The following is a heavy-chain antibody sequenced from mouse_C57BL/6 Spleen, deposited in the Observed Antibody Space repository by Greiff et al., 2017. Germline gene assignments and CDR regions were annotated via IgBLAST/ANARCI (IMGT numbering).Heavy chain of an antibody. CDR3: TRDRGDYYSNCDTMDY. D-gene: IGHD2-5*01. J-gene: IGHJ4*01. Sequence: EVQLLESGEGLVKPGGSLKLSCAASGFTFSSYAMSWVRQTPEKRLEWVAYISSGGDYIYYADTVKGRFNISRDNARNTLYLQMSSLKSEDTAMYYCTRDRGDYYSNCDTMDYWGQGTSVTVSS. CDR2: ISSGGDYI. V-gene: IGHV5-9-1*02. CDR1: GFTFSSYA.